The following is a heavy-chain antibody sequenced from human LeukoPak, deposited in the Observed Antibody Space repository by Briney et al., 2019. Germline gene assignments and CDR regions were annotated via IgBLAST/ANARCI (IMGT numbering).Heavy chain of an antibody. CDR3: ARDSGWIQFHY. CDR2: ISSDGTNK. D-gene: IGHD5-18*01. V-gene: IGHV3-30*04. J-gene: IGHJ4*02. Sequence: GGSLRLSCAASRFIFRNYGMHWVRQAPGKGLEWVTFISSDGTNKDYADSVKGRFTISRDNSKNTLYLQMSSLRDEDTAVYYCARDSGWIQFHYWGQGTQVTVSS. CDR1: RFIFRNYG.